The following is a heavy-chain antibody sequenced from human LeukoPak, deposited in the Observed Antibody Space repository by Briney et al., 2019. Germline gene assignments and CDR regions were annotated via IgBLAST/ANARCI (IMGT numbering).Heavy chain of an antibody. D-gene: IGHD3-10*01. Sequence: KASETLSLTCTVSGGSISSSGYYWGWIRQPPGKGLEGVGSVYYTGSTFYNPSLKSRVTTSVDTSKNHFSLNLSSVTAADTAVYYCARHRGRYYDSGSYYYFDYWGQGTLVTVSS. V-gene: IGHV4-39*02. J-gene: IGHJ4*02. CDR2: VYYTGST. CDR1: GGSISSSGYY. CDR3: ARHRGRYYDSGSYYYFDY.